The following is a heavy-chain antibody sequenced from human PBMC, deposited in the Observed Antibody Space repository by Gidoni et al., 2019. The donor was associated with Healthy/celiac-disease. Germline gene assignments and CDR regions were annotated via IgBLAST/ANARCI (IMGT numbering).Heavy chain of an antibody. Sequence: EVQLLESGGGLVQPGGSLRLSCAASGFTFRRYAMSWVRQAPGKGLEWVSAISGSGGSTYYADSVKGRFTISRDNSKNTLYLQMNSLRAEDTAVYYCARKTPSLGYFDYWGQGTLVTVSS. J-gene: IGHJ4*02. CDR3: ARKTPSLGYFDY. D-gene: IGHD3-3*01. CDR2: ISGSGGST. CDR1: GFTFRRYA. V-gene: IGHV3-23*01.